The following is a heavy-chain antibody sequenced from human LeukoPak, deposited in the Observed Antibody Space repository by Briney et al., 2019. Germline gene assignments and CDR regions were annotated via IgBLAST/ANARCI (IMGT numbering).Heavy chain of an antibody. J-gene: IGHJ4*02. Sequence: QPGGSLRLSCAASGLTFSSYAMSWVRQAPGKGLEWVSAISGSGGSTYYADSVKGRFTISRDNSKNTLYLQMNSLRAEDTAVYYCAKDIVLGDCSGGSCQSDFDYWGQGTLVTVSS. V-gene: IGHV3-23*01. D-gene: IGHD2-15*01. CDR3: AKDIVLGDCSGGSCQSDFDY. CDR1: GLTFSSYA. CDR2: ISGSGGST.